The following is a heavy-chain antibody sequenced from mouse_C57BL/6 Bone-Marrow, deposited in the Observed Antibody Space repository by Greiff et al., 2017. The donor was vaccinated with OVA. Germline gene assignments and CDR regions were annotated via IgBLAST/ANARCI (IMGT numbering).Heavy chain of an antibody. CDR1: GYTFTSYG. Sequence: VKLQESGAELARPGASVKLSCKASGYTFTSYGISWVKQRTGQGLEWIGEIYPRSGNTYYNEKFKGKATLTADKSSSTAYMELRSLTSEDSAVYFCARERDDGYYDYFDYWGQGTTLTVSS. CDR3: ARERDDGYYDYFDY. CDR2: IYPRSGNT. D-gene: IGHD2-3*01. V-gene: IGHV1-81*01. J-gene: IGHJ2*01.